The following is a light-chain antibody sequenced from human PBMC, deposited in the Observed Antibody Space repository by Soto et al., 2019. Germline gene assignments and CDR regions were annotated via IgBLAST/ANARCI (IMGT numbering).Light chain of an antibody. CDR2: DAS. V-gene: IGKV1-33*01. CDR1: QNINNY. Sequence: DIQMTQSPSSLSASVGDRVTITCQASQNINNYLNWYQQKPGRAPTLLIYDASNLEAGVPSRFRGSGSGTDFTFTISLLQPEDIPTYYCQQYENLHTFGQGTRLEIK. J-gene: IGKJ5*01. CDR3: QQYENLHT.